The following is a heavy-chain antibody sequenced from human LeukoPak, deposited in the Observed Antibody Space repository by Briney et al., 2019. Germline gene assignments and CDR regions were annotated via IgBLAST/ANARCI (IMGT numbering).Heavy chain of an antibody. V-gene: IGHV4-59*01. Sequence: SETLSLTCTVSGGSISSYYWSWIRQPPGKGLEWIGYIYYSGSTNYNPSLKSRVTISVDTSKNQFSRKLSSVTAADTAVYYCARGGYSGYMNWFDPWGQGTLVTVSS. CDR2: IYYSGST. CDR1: GGSISSYY. CDR3: ARGGYSGYMNWFDP. J-gene: IGHJ5*02. D-gene: IGHD5-12*01.